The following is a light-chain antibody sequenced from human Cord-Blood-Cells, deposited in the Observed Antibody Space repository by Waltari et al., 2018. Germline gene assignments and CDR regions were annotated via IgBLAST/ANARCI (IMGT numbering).Light chain of an antibody. J-gene: IGKJ1*01. CDR3: QQYYSTPLT. Sequence: DIVMTQSPDSLAVSLGERATINCKSSQSVLYSSNNKNYLAWYHQKPGQPPKLLIYWASTRESWVPDRFSGSGSGTDFTLTISSLQAEDVAVYYCQQYYSTPLTFGQGTKVEIK. V-gene: IGKV4-1*01. CDR2: WAS. CDR1: QSVLYSSNNKNY.